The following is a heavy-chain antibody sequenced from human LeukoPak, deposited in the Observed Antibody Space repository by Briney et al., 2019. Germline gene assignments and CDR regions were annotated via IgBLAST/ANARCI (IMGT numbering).Heavy chain of an antibody. D-gene: IGHD4/OR15-4a*01. J-gene: IGHJ4*02. V-gene: IGHV3-11*01. CDR3: ARAYGGYYFDY. CDR1: GFTFSDYY. Sequence: GGSLRLSCAASGFTFSDYYMSWIRQAPGKGLEWVSDISRSGNSIYYADSVKGRFTISRDNTKNSVYLQMNSLRAEDTAVYYCARAYGGYYFDYWGQGTLVTVSS. CDR2: ISRSGNSI.